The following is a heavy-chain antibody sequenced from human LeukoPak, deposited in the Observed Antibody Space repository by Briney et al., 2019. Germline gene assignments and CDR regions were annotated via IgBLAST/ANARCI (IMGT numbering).Heavy chain of an antibody. CDR2: IYTSGST. V-gene: IGHV4-61*02. D-gene: IGHD3-10*01. CDR1: GGSINSGSYY. CDR3: ARLDYGELKFRIYYYGMDV. J-gene: IGHJ6*02. Sequence: SETLSLTCTVSGGSINSGSYYWSWIRQPAGKGLEWIGRIYTSGSTNYNPSLKSRVTISVDTSKNQFSLKLSSVTAADTAVYYCARLDYGELKFRIYYYGMDVWGQGTTVTVSS.